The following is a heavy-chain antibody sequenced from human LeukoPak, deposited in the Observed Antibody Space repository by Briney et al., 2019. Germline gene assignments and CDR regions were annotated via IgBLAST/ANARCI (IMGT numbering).Heavy chain of an antibody. CDR3: ARDQGLTDAEYFQH. D-gene: IGHD3-16*01. J-gene: IGHJ1*01. CDR1: GYTFTGYY. V-gene: IGHV1-2*02. CDR2: INPNSGGT. Sequence: ASVTVSCKASGYTFTGYYMHWVRQAPGQGLEWMGWINPNSGGTNYAQKFQGRVTMTRDTSISTAYMELSRLRSDDTAVYYCARDQGLTDAEYFQHWGQGTLVTVSS.